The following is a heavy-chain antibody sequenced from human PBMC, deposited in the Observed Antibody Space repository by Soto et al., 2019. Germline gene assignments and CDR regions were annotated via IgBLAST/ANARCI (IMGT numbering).Heavy chain of an antibody. CDR3: ATLSYGQLRYFDN. J-gene: IGHJ4*02. Sequence: GGSLRLSCAVPRFTFGDYWMSWVRQAPGKGLEWISNIKQDGSDKNYADSVKGRFTISRDNADNSMYLQMNSLRAEDTAVYYCATLSYGQLRYFDNWGQGTLVTVSS. CDR1: RFTFGDYW. D-gene: IGHD3-16*02. V-gene: IGHV3-7*01. CDR2: IKQDGSDK.